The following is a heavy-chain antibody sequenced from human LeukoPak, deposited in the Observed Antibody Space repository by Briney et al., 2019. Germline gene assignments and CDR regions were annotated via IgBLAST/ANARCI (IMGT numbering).Heavy chain of an antibody. CDR3: AKDYGMGTYFGN. CDR2: ISYEGSSK. J-gene: IGHJ4*02. D-gene: IGHD1-7*01. CDR1: GFSFSTYA. V-gene: IGHV3-30*18. Sequence: PGRSLRLSCAASGFSFSTYAMPWVRQAPGKGLEWVAFISYEGSSKYYTDSVKGRFTVSRDNSKNTLYLQMNALRAEDTAVYRCAKDYGMGTYFGNWGQGALVAVSS.